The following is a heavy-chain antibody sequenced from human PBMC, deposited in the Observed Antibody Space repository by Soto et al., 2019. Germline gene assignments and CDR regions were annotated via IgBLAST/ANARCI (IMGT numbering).Heavy chain of an antibody. Sequence: QLQLQESGSGLMKPSETLSLTCSVSGGSISSSSYYWGWIRQPPGKGLEWIARGYYSGITYFNPSLKSRVTISVDTSKNQFSLRVSSVTAADTAVYFCARHDPYCSPTTCSALFDPWGQGTLVTVSS. CDR3: ARHDPYCSPTTCSALFDP. J-gene: IGHJ5*02. CDR1: GGSISSSSYY. D-gene: IGHD2-2*01. CDR2: GYYSGIT. V-gene: IGHV4-39*01.